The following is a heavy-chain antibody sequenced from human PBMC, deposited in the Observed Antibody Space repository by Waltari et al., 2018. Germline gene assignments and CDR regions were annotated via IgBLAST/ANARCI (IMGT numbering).Heavy chain of an antibody. J-gene: IGHJ4*02. Sequence: EVQLVESGGGLVQPGGSLRLSCAASGLPFSNLWMSWIRQTLGRGLEWVANIKHDGSETYYMDSVKGRFTVSRDNAKNSLHLQMNSLRAEDTGVYYCTRDLSVLRYWGQGVLVTVSS. D-gene: IGHD3-16*01. CDR1: GLPFSNLW. V-gene: IGHV3-7*01. CDR2: IKHDGSET. CDR3: TRDLSVLRY.